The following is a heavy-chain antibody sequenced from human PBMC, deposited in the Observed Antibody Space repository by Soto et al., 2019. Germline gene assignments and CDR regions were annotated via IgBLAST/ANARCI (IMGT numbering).Heavy chain of an antibody. CDR2: ILNSGST. V-gene: IGHV4-31*03. J-gene: IGHJ6*02. CDR1: GGSISSDRYF. Sequence: QVQLQESGPGLVKPSQTLSLSCSVSGGSISSDRYFWSWVRQHPGKGLEWIAYILNSGSTYFNPSLRGRVRISVHMSKSQLSLNLSSVTAADTAVYYCARGHTTFGFYYYGLDVWGQGATVIVSS. D-gene: IGHD3-10*01. CDR3: ARGHTTFGFYYYGLDV.